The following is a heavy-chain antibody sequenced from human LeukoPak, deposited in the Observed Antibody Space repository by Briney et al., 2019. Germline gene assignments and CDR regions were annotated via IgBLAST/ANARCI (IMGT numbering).Heavy chain of an antibody. V-gene: IGHV4-34*01. J-gene: IGHJ5*02. CDR3: ARGRIAARRNWFDP. CDR2: INHSGST. Sequence: SEALSLTCAVYGGSFSGYYWSWIRQPPGKGLEWIGEINHSGSTNYNPSLKSRVTISVDTSKNQFYLKLSSVTAADTAVYYCARGRIAARRNWFDPWGQGTLVTVSS. CDR1: GGSFSGYY. D-gene: IGHD6-6*01.